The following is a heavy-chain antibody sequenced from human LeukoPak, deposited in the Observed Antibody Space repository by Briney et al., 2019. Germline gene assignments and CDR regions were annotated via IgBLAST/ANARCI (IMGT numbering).Heavy chain of an antibody. Sequence: GASVKVSCKASGYTFTSYDINWVRQATGQGLEWMGRMNPNSGNTGYAQKFQGRVTMTRNTSISTAYMELSSLRSEDTAVYYCARSLWFGELGLSGYYYYYGMGVWGQGTTVTVSS. D-gene: IGHD3-10*01. CDR1: GYTFTSYD. CDR2: MNPNSGNT. J-gene: IGHJ6*02. CDR3: ARSLWFGELGLSGYYYYYGMGV. V-gene: IGHV1-8*01.